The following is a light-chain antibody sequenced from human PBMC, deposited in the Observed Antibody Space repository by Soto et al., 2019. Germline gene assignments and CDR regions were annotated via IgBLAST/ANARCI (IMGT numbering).Light chain of an antibody. V-gene: IGLV2-14*01. Sequence: QSVLTQPASVSGSPGQSITISCTGTNNDVGAYPYVSWYQQHPGTAPKLIIYEVTNRPSGISDRLSGSKSGNTASLTISGLQAEDESDYYCSSFATSGTTVIFGGGNQLTVL. J-gene: IGLJ2*01. CDR1: NNDVGAYPY. CDR3: SSFATSGTTVI. CDR2: EVT.